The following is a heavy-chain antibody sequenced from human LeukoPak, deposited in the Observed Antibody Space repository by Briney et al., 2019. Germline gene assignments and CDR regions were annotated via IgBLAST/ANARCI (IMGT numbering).Heavy chain of an antibody. CDR3: ARETSQKGAHYMDV. CDR2: IYYSGST. CDR1: GGSISSYY. V-gene: IGHV4-59*01. Sequence: PSETLSLTCTVSGGSISSYYWSWIRQPPGKGLEWIGYIYYSGSTKYNPSLKSRGTISVDTSKNQFSLRLSSVTAADTAVYYCARETSQKGAHYMDVWGKGTTVTISS. J-gene: IGHJ6*03. D-gene: IGHD3-16*01.